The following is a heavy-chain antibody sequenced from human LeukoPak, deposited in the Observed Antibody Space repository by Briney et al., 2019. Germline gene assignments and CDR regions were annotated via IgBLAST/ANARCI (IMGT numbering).Heavy chain of an antibody. CDR3: AKDRWFGTVDY. D-gene: IGHD3-10*01. Sequence: GGTLRLSCAASGFTFSSYGMSWVRQAPGKGLEWVSAISGSGGSTYYADSVKGRFTISRDNSKNTLYLQMNSLRAEDTAVYYCAKDRWFGTVDYWGQGTLVTVSS. CDR1: GFTFSSYG. J-gene: IGHJ4*02. V-gene: IGHV3-23*01. CDR2: ISGSGGST.